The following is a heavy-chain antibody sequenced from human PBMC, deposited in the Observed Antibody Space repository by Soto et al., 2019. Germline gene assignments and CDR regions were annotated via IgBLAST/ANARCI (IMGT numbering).Heavy chain of an antibody. D-gene: IGHD3-22*01. Sequence: PGGSLRLSCAASGFTVSSNYMSWVRQAPGKGLEWVSVIYSGGSTYYADSVKGRFTISRDNAKNTLYLQMNSLRAEDTAVYYCARSYDSSGYYPSFDYWGQGTLVTVSS. CDR3: ARSYDSSGYYPSFDY. J-gene: IGHJ4*02. V-gene: IGHV3-53*01. CDR2: IYSGGST. CDR1: GFTVSSNY.